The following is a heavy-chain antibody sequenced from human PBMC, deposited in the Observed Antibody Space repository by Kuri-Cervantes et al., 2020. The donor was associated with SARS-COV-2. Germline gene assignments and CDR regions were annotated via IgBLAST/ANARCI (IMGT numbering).Heavy chain of an antibody. CDR3: ARDRLPTEVAAAFVYYYYGMDV. CDR1: GFTFSSFG. Sequence: GESLKISCAASGFTFSSFGMSWVRQAPGKGLEWVSAISGTGGSTSYADSVKGRFTISRDNSKNSLYLQMNSLRAEDTAVYYCARDRLPTEVAAAFVYYYYGMDVWDQGTTVTVSS. D-gene: IGHD6-13*01. V-gene: IGHV3-23*01. J-gene: IGHJ6*02. CDR2: ISGTGGST.